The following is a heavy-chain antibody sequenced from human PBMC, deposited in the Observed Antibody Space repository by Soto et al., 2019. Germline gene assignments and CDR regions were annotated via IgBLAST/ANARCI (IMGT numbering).Heavy chain of an antibody. CDR2: IIPILGIA. CDR1: GGTFSSYT. CDR3: AGGTAGYDILTARSPGMAV. Sequence: QVQLVQSGAEVKKPGSSVKVSCKASGGTFSSYTISWVRQAPGQGLEWMGRIIPILGIANYAQKFQGRVTVSADKSTSRAYMELSSLRSEDTAVYYCAGGTAGYDILTARSPGMAVWGQGTTVTVSS. J-gene: IGHJ6*02. D-gene: IGHD3-9*01. V-gene: IGHV1-69*02.